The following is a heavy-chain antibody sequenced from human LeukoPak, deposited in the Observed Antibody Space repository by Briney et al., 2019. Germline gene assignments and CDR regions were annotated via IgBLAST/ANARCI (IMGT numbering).Heavy chain of an antibody. Sequence: PGRPLRLSCVASGFTFSSYGMHWVRQAPGKGLDWVSAIYSGRTTYYADSVKGRFTISRDDSKNTLYLQMHSLRAEDTAVYYCARVRLGELTIDNWGQGTLVTVSS. CDR3: ARVRLGELTIDN. J-gene: IGHJ4*02. D-gene: IGHD3-16*01. CDR1: GFTFSSYG. CDR2: IYSGRTT. V-gene: IGHV3-66*01.